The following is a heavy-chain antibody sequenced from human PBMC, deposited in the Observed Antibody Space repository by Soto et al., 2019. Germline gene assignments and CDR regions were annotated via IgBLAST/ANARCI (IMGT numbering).Heavy chain of an antibody. D-gene: IGHD4-4*01. V-gene: IGHV3-33*01. CDR1: GFTFSSYG. J-gene: IGHJ6*02. CDR3: ARDRVTNRRDYYYGMDV. Sequence: GGSLRLSCAASGFTFSSYGMHWVRQAPGKGLEWVAVIWYDGSNKYYADSVKGRFTISRDNSKNTLYLQMNSLRAEDTAVYYCARDRVTNRRDYYYGMDVWGQGTTVTVSS. CDR2: IWYDGSNK.